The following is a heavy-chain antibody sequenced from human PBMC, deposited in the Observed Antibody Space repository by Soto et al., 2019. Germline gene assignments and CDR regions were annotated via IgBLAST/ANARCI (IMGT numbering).Heavy chain of an antibody. D-gene: IGHD2-2*03. J-gene: IGHJ6*02. Sequence: QVQLQQWGAGLLKPSETLSLTCAVYGGSFSGYYWSWIRQPPGKGLEWIGEINHSGSTNYNPSLTSRVTISVDTSKNQFSLKLSSVTAADTAVYYCARGFSGDGYCSSTSCYSNGMDVWGQGTTVTVSS. V-gene: IGHV4-34*01. CDR1: GGSFSGYY. CDR3: ARGFSGDGYCSSTSCYSNGMDV. CDR2: INHSGST.